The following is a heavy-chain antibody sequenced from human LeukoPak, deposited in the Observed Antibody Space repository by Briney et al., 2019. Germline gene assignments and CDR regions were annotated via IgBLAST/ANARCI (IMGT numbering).Heavy chain of an antibody. CDR2: IYYSGST. D-gene: IGHD5-12*01. J-gene: IGHJ4*02. Sequence: PSETLSLTCTVSGGSISSSSYYWGWIRQPPGKGLEWIGSIYYSGSTYYNPSLKSRVTISVDTSKNQFSLRLSSVTAADTAYYFCARDSGYNFSDYWGQGTLVTVSS. CDR1: GGSISSSSYY. CDR3: ARDSGYNFSDY. V-gene: IGHV4-39*02.